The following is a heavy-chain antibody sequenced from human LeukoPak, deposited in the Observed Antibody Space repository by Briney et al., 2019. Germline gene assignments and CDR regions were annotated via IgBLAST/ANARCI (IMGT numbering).Heavy chain of an antibody. Sequence: GGSLRLSCAASGFTFSSYSMNWVRQAPGKGLEWVSHISSSSSTIYYADSLTGRFTISRDNAKNSLYLQMNSLRAEDTAMYYCARRATTERGHSYGLDFWGQGTLVTVSS. J-gene: IGHJ4*02. CDR3: ARRATTERGHSYGLDF. CDR2: ISSSSSTI. V-gene: IGHV3-48*04. CDR1: GFTFSSYS. D-gene: IGHD5-18*01.